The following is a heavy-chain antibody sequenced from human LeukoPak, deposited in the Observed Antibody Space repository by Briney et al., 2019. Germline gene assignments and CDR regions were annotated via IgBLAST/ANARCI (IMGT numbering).Heavy chain of an antibody. D-gene: IGHD6-19*01. V-gene: IGHV4-59*01. CDR3: ARAPEEWLVYFDY. CDR1: GGSISSSC. CDR2: ICYSGST. Sequence: PSETLSLTCTVSGGSISSSCWTWIRQPPGKGLEWIGHICYSGSTNYNSSLRSRVTISVDTSKNQFSLKLTSVTAADTAVYYCARAPEEWLVYFDYWGQGTLVTVSS. J-gene: IGHJ4*02.